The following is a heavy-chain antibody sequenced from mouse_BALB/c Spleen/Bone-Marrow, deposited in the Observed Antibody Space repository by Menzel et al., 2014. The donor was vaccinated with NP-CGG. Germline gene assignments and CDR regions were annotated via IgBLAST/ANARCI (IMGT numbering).Heavy chain of an antibody. Sequence: VQLPQTGAELVKPEASAKLCCTASVFNIKDTYMHWVKQRPEQGLEWIGRIDPANGNTKYDPKFQGKATITADTSSNTAYLQLSSLTSEDTAVYYCAGWDYYAMGHWAQSTSVTVTS. CDR1: VFNIKDTY. J-gene: IGHJ4*01. CDR2: IDPANGNT. V-gene: IGHV14-3*02. CDR3: AGWDYYAMGH.